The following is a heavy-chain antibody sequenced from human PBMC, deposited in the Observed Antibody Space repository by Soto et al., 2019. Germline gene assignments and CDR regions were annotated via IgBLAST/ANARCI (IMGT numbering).Heavy chain of an antibody. V-gene: IGHV1-69*01. CDR2: IIPLFGTA. CDR1: GVTFSSET. CDR3: ATELGENPASPFDA. J-gene: IGHJ4*02. Sequence: QVQLVQSGADVKKPGSSVKVSCQASGVTFSSETLGWVRQAPGQGLEWVGGIIPLFGTASYAQKFQGRVTITAGESTSTVYMELSSLRSDDTSVYFGATELGENPASPFDAWGQGTLVTVSS. D-gene: IGHD3-10*01.